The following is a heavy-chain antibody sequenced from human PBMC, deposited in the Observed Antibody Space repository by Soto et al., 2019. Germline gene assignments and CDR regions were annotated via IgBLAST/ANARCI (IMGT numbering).Heavy chain of an antibody. CDR1: GFTFSSYW. Sequence: EVQLVESGGGLVQPGGSLRLSCAASGFTFSSYWMHWVRQAPGKGLVWVSRINTDGSSTSYADSVKGRFTISRDNAENTLYLQMNSLTAEDTAVYYCAREETRHSSLSVYWGQGTLVTVAS. CDR2: INTDGSST. J-gene: IGHJ4*02. D-gene: IGHD3-22*01. V-gene: IGHV3-74*01. CDR3: AREETRHSSLSVY.